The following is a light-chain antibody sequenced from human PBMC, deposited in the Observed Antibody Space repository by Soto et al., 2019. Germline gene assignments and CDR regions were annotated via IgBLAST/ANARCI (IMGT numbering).Light chain of an antibody. CDR2: KDS. Sequence: SYELTQPPSVSVSPGQTARITCSGDELPKQYAYWYQQKPGQAPVLVIYKDSERPSGIPERFSGSSSGTTVTLTISGVQAEDEADYYCQSADSSGTYPVFGGGTKLTVL. CDR3: QSADSSGTYPV. V-gene: IGLV3-25*03. J-gene: IGLJ2*01. CDR1: ELPKQY.